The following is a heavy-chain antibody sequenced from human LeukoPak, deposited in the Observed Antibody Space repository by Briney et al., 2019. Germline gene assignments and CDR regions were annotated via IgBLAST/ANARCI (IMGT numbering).Heavy chain of an antibody. CDR2: IYPSDSDT. CDR3: ARFGLTSSLDY. D-gene: IGHD6-13*01. Sequence: GESLKISCKGSGYRFTSYWIGWVRQMPGKGLEWMGIIYPSDSDTRYSPSFQGQVSISADKSISAAYLQLSGLRASDTAIYYCARFGLTSSLDYWGQGTLVTVSS. V-gene: IGHV5-51*01. CDR1: GYRFTSYW. J-gene: IGHJ4*02.